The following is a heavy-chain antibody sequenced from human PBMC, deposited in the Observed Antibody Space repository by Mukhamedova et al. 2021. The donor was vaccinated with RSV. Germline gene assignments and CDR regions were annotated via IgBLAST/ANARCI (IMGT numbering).Heavy chain of an antibody. Sequence: VRQAPGKGLEWVSYISDSGTTIYYADSVKGRFTISRDNIKNSLFLQMNSLRAEDTAVYFCARADASPLNYYYYYMGVWGKGTTV. J-gene: IGHJ6*03. V-gene: IGHV3-48*03. CDR2: ISDSGTTI. CDR3: ARADASPLNYYYYYMGV.